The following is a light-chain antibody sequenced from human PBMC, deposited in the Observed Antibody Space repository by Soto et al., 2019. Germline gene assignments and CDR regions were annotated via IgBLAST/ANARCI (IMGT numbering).Light chain of an antibody. Sequence: QAVVTQESSLTVSPGGTITLTFGSSTGAVTSGHHPYWLQQKPGQAPRSLIYDTSNKQSWTPARFSGSLLGGKAALTLSGAQPEDEADYYCMLTYSGPWVFGGGTKLTVL. V-gene: IGLV7-46*01. CDR1: TGAVTSGHH. J-gene: IGLJ3*02. CDR3: MLTYSGPWV. CDR2: DTS.